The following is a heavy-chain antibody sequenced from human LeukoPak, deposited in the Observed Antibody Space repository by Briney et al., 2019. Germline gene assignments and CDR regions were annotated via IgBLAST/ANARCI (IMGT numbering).Heavy chain of an antibody. V-gene: IGHV4-38-2*02. CDR1: GYSITRGSY. J-gene: IGHJ3*02. D-gene: IGHD3-22*01. CDR2: IYHSGST. Sequence: SAETLSLTCTVSGYSITRGSYWGWIRQPPGKGLEWIANIYHSGSTYYNPSLKSRVTISVDTSKNQFSLKLSSVTAADTAIYYCARVHVNSGYYFGDAFDIWGQGTMVTVSS. CDR3: ARVHVNSGYYFGDAFDI.